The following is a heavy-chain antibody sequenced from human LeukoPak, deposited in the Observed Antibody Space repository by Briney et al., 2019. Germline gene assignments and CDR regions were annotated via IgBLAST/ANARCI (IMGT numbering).Heavy chain of an antibody. CDR2: IRYDGSNK. V-gene: IGHV3-30*02. Sequence: GGSLRLSCAASGFTFSSYGMHWVRQAPGKGLEWVAFIRYDGSNKYYADSVKGRFTISRDNSKNTLYLQMNSLRAEDTAVYYCAKREYYDSSGYFGPWGQGTLVTVSS. CDR1: GFTFSSYG. J-gene: IGHJ5*02. D-gene: IGHD3-22*01. CDR3: AKREYYDSSGYFGP.